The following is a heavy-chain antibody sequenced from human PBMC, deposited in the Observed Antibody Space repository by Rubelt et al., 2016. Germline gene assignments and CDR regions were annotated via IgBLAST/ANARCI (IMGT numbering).Heavy chain of an antibody. J-gene: IGHJ4*02. CDR3: ARGDIVVVVAASNPLDY. V-gene: IGHV1-3*01. D-gene: IGHD2-15*01. CDR2: INAGNGNT. Sequence: QVQLVQSGAEVKKPGASVKVSCKASGYTFTSYAMHWVRQAPGQRLEWVGWINAGNGNTKYSQKFQGRGTITRETSARPAYMELSSLRSEDTAVYYCARGDIVVVVAASNPLDYWGQGTLVTVSS. CDR1: GYTFTSYA.